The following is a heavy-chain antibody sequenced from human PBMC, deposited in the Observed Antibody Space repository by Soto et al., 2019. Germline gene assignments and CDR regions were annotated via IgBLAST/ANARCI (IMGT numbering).Heavy chain of an antibody. V-gene: IGHV3-23*01. CDR2: ISGSGGST. Sequence: GGSLRLSCAASGFTFSSYAMSWVRQAPGKGLEWVSAISGSGGSTYYADSVKGRFTISRDNSKNTLYLQMKSLRAEDTAVYYCEKVEGRRWLQLGYYYYGMDVWGKGTTVTVSS. CDR3: EKVEGRRWLQLGYYYYGMDV. J-gene: IGHJ6*04. D-gene: IGHD5-12*01. CDR1: GFTFSSYA.